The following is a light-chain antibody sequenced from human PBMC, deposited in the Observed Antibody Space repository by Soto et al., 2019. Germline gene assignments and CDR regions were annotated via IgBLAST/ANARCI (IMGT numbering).Light chain of an antibody. CDR1: QSVSSSH. J-gene: IGKJ1*01. V-gene: IGKV3-20*01. CDR2: GAS. Sequence: EIVLTQSPGTLSLSPGERATLSCRASQSVSSSHLAWYQQKPGQAPRLLIYGASSRATGIPDRLSGSGSGTDFTLTISRVEPEDFAVYYCHQYGSSPWTFGQVTKVELK. CDR3: HQYGSSPWT.